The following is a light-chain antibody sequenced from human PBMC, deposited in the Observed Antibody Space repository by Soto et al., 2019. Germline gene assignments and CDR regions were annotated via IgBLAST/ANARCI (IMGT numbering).Light chain of an antibody. J-gene: IGKJ5*01. CDR3: QQYNNWAPIT. V-gene: IGKV3-15*01. Sequence: EVVLTQYPGTLSLSPGERATLSCMASQSVSSSYLACYQQKPGQAPRLLIYGASTRATGIPARFSGSGSGTEFTLTISSLQSEDFAVYYCQQYNNWAPITFGQGTRLEIK. CDR2: GAS. CDR1: QSVSSSY.